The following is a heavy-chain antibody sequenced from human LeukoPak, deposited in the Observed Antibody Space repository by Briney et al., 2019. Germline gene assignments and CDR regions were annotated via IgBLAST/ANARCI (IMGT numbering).Heavy chain of an antibody. CDR2: INPNSGGT. CDR3: ARSKDGYGVDY. V-gene: IGHV1-2*06. D-gene: IGHD5-24*01. CDR1: GYTFTGYY. Sequence: ASVKVSCKASGYTFTGYYMHWVRQAPGQGLEWMGRINPNSGGTNYAQKFQGRVTMTRNTSISTAYMELSRLRSDDTAVYYCARSKDGYGVDYWGQGTLVTVSS. J-gene: IGHJ4*02.